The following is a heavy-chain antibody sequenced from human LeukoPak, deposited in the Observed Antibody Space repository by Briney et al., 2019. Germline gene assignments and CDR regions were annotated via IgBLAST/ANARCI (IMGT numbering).Heavy chain of an antibody. D-gene: IGHD3-3*01. CDR1: GYTFTSYG. V-gene: IGHV1-18*01. Sequence: GASVKVSCKASGYTFTSYGISWVRQAPGQGLEWMGWISAYNGNTNYAQKLQGRVTMTTDTSTSTAYMELRSLRSDDTAVYYCARISSRKTYYDFWSGSWFDPWGQGTLVTVSS. CDR2: ISAYNGNT. J-gene: IGHJ5*02. CDR3: ARISSRKTYYDFWSGSWFDP.